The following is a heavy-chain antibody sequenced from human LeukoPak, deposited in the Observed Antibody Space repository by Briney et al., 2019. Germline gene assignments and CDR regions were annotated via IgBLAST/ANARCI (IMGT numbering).Heavy chain of an antibody. J-gene: IGHJ6*03. CDR2: IYYSGST. CDR3: ARGMYSSSRLVYYYMDV. CDR1: AGSISSYY. Sequence: SETLSLTCPVSAGSISSYYWSWIRPPPGKGRAWIGYIYYSGSTNYNPSLKSRVPLSVDTSKNQFSLKLSSVTAADTAVYYCARGMYSSSRLVYYYMDVWGKGTTVTVSS. D-gene: IGHD6-6*01. V-gene: IGHV4-59*01.